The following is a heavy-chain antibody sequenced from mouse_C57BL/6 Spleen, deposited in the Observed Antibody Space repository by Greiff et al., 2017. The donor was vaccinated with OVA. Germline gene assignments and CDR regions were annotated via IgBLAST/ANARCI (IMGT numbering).Heavy chain of an antibody. V-gene: IGHV1-15*01. CDR3: TRAAQSWFAY. Sequence: VQLQQSGAELVRPGASVTLSCKASGYTFTDYEMHWVKQTPVHGLEWIGAIDPETGGTAYNQKFKGKAILTADKSSSTAYMELRSLTSEDSAVYYWTRAAQSWFAYWGQGTLVTVSA. D-gene: IGHD3-2*02. J-gene: IGHJ3*01. CDR2: IDPETGGT. CDR1: GYTFTDYE.